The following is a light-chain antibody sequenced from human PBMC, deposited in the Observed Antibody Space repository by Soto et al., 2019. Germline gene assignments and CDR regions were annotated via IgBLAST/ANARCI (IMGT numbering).Light chain of an antibody. V-gene: IGKV1-39*01. CDR2: AAS. Sequence: DIQMTQSPSSVAASVGDGVSSTCRASQSISNFLNWYQRKPGKAPELLIYAASSLHSGVPSRFSGSGSGTNFTLTISTLQPEDFATYSCQQSYTTPYTFGQGTKLEIK. CDR3: QQSYTTPYT. J-gene: IGKJ2*01. CDR1: QSISNF.